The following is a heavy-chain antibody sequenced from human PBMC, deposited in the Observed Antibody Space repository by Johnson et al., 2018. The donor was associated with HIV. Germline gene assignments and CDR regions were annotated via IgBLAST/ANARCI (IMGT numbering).Heavy chain of an antibody. J-gene: IGHJ3*02. CDR3: AKEEGLAAAGTGEAFDI. CDR1: GFAFSSYA. D-gene: IGHD6-13*01. CDR2: ISYDGTSK. V-gene: IGHV3-30*04. Sequence: QVQLVESGGGVVQPGRSLRLSCAASGFAFSSYAMHWVRQAPGKGLEWVAVISYDGTSKYQADSVKGRFTISRDNSKNTLFMQMNSLRGEDTAVYYCAKEEGLAAAGTGEAFDIWGQGTMVTVSS.